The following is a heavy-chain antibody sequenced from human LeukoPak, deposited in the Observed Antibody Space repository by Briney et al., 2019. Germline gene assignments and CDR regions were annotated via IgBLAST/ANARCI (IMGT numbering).Heavy chain of an antibody. Sequence: ASVKVSCKASGYTFTGYQVHWVRQAPGQGLEWMGRINPNSGATNYAQKFQGRVTMTRDTSISTAYMELSRLRSDDTAVYYCASPRISGDSSGYYDTLQYWGQGTLVTVSS. CDR1: GYTFTGYQ. CDR2: INPNSGAT. CDR3: ASPRISGDSSGYYDTLQY. V-gene: IGHV1-2*06. J-gene: IGHJ1*01. D-gene: IGHD3-22*01.